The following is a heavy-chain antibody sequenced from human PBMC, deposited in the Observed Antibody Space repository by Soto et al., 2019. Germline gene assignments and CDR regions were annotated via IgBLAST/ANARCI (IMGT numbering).Heavy chain of an antibody. V-gene: IGHV4-34*01. D-gene: IGHD4-17*01. CDR1: GGSFSGYY. J-gene: IGHJ4*02. Sequence: QVQLQQWGAGLLKPSETLSLTCAVYGGSFSGYYWSWIRQPPGKGLEWIGEINHSGSTNYNPSLKSRVTRSVDPPKNQFSLKMSSVTAADTAVYYCARGRTTVVLDYWGQGTLVTVSS. CDR3: ARGRTTVVLDY. CDR2: INHSGST.